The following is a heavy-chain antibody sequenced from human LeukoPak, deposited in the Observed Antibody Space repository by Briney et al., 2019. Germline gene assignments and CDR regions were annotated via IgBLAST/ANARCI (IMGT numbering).Heavy chain of an antibody. CDR2: IYSGGST. J-gene: IGHJ4*02. CDR3: AKGNSGSYYLFDY. D-gene: IGHD1-26*01. V-gene: IGHV3-53*01. CDR1: GFTVSSSY. Sequence: GGSLRLSCAASGFTVSSSYMSWVRQAPGKGLEWVSVIYSGGSTYYADSVKGRFTISRDNSKNTLYLQMNSLRAEDTAVYYCAKGNSGSYYLFDYWGQGTLVTVSS.